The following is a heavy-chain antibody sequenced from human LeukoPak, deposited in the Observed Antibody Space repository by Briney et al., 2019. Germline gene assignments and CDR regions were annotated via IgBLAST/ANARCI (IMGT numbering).Heavy chain of an antibody. Sequence: GGSLRLSCAASGFTFSSYSMNWVRQAPGKGLEWVSSISSSSSYIYYADSVKGRFTISRDNAKNSLYLQMNSLRAEDTAVYYCARVLYYYDSSGYYYYFDYWGQGTLVTVSS. V-gene: IGHV3-21*01. CDR2: ISSSSSYI. J-gene: IGHJ4*02. CDR3: ARVLYYYDSSGYYYYFDY. CDR1: GFTFSSYS. D-gene: IGHD3-22*01.